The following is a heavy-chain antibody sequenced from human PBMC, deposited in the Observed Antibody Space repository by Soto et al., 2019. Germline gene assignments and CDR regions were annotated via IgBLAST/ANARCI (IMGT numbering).Heavy chain of an antibody. V-gene: IGHV3-74*01. CDR3: ARGRGYSYGYIDY. J-gene: IGHJ4*02. CDR1: GFTFSSYW. CDR2: INSAGSST. D-gene: IGHD5-18*01. Sequence: EVQLVESGGGLVQPGGSLRLSCAASGFTFSSYWMHWVRQAPGKGLVWVSRINSAGSSTSYADSVKGRFTISRDNAKNTLYLQMNSRRAEDTAVYYCARGRGYSYGYIDYWGQGTLVTVSS.